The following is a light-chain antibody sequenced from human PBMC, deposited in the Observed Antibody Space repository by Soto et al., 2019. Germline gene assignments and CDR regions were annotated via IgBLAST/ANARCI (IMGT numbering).Light chain of an antibody. V-gene: IGLV1-40*01. CDR1: SSNIGAGYD. Sequence: QSVLTQAPSVYGAPGHRVTISCTGSSSNIGAGYDVQWYQQLPGTAPKLLIFRDTNRPSGVTDRFSGSKSGTSASLAITGLQAEDEADYYCQCYDSSLSGSYVFGTGTKVTVL. CDR3: QCYDSSLSGSYV. J-gene: IGLJ1*01. CDR2: RDT.